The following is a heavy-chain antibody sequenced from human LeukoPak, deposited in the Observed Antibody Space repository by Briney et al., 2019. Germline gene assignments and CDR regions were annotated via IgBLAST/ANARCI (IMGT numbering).Heavy chain of an antibody. D-gene: IGHD3-22*01. J-gene: IGHJ4*02. CDR3: ARWEYYDSSGYYSS. Sequence: PSETLSLTCAVYGGSFSGYYWSWIRQPPGKGLEWIGYIYYSGSTNYNPSLKSRVTISVDTSKNQFSLKLSSVTAADTAVYYCARWEYYDSSGYYSSWGQGTLVTVSS. V-gene: IGHV4-59*01. CDR2: IYYSGST. CDR1: GGSFSGYY.